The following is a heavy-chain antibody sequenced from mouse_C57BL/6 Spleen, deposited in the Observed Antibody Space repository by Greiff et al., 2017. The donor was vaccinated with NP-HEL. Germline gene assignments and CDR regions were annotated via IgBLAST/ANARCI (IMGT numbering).Heavy chain of an antibody. Sequence: VQLQQSGAELVRPGASVTLSCKASGYTFTDYEMHWVKQTPVHGLEWIGAIDPETGGTAYNQKFKGKAILTADKSSSTAYMELRSLTSEDSAVYYCTRPPLRPNYFDDWGQGTTLTVSS. CDR1: GYTFTDYE. CDR3: TRPPLRPNYFDD. J-gene: IGHJ2*01. CDR2: IDPETGGT. V-gene: IGHV1-15*01. D-gene: IGHD3-2*02.